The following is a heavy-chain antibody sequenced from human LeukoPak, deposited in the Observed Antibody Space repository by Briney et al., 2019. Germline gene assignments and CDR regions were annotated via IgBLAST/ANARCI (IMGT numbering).Heavy chain of an antibody. CDR2: ISGSGGST. J-gene: IGHJ4*02. Sequence: GGSLRLSCAASGFTFSSYAMSWVRQAPGKGLEWVSAISGSGGSTYYADSVKGRFTVSKDNSKNTLYLQMNSLRAEDTAVYYCAKANPEVGCTPFDYWGQGTLVTVSS. D-gene: IGHD1-26*01. CDR1: GFTFSSYA. CDR3: AKANPEVGCTPFDY. V-gene: IGHV3-23*01.